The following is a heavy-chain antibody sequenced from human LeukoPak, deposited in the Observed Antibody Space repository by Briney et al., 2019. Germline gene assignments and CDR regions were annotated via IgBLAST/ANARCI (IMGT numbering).Heavy chain of an antibody. CDR3: AAQRGASLHDFWSTRLFDP. J-gene: IGHJ5*02. CDR2: IVLGAGNT. V-gene: IGHV1-58*02. Sequence: SVKVSCKASGFTFPNSAMQWVRQARGQRLEWIGWIVLGAGNTVYSHKFHDRVTITRDISTNTAYMELDSLGSEDTAVYYCAAQRGASLHDFWSTRLFDPWGQGTLVTVSS. D-gene: IGHD3-3*01. CDR1: GFTFPNSA.